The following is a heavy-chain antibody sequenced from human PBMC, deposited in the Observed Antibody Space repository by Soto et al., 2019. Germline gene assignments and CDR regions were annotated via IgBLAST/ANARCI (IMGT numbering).Heavy chain of an antibody. CDR2: IIPIFGTA. V-gene: IGHV1-69*01. CDR1: GGTFSSYA. Sequence: QVQLVQSGAEVKKPGSSVKVSCKASGGTFSSYAISWVRQAPGQGLEWMGGIIPIFGTANYAQKFQGRVTITEDESTGTAYMELSSLRSEDTAVYYCARGRGATVTNYNWYYFDYWGQGTLVTVSS. CDR3: ARGRGATVTNYNWYYFDY. D-gene: IGHD4-17*01. J-gene: IGHJ4*02.